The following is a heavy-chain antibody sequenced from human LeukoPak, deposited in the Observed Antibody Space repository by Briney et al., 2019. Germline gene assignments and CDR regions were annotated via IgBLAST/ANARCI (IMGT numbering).Heavy chain of an antibody. Sequence: PSEALSLTCAVSGGSFSGFYGSWIREPPGKGREWIGEINHSGYTNHHPSLKSRVAISVDTSKKQFSLKLSSVTARDTAVYYCARAKGTLSYWGQGTLVSVSS. D-gene: IGHD3-10*01. CDR1: GGSFSGFY. J-gene: IGHJ4*02. V-gene: IGHV4-34*01. CDR3: ARAKGTLSY. CDR2: INHSGYT.